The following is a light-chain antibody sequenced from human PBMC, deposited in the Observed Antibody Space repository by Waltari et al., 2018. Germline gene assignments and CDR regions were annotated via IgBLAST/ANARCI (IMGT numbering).Light chain of an antibody. V-gene: IGLV2-23*02. CDR3: CSYAGSVV. J-gene: IGLJ2*01. Sequence: QSALTQPASVPGSPGQSITISCTGPSSDVGSYNLVSWYQQPPGKAPKLMIYEVSKRPSGVSNRFSGSKSGNTASLTISGLQAEDEADYYCCSYAGSVVFGGGTKLTVL. CDR2: EVS. CDR1: SSDVGSYNL.